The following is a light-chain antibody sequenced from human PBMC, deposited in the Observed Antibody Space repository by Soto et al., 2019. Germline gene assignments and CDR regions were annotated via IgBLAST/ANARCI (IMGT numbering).Light chain of an antibody. V-gene: IGLV2-14*01. CDR3: SSYTSSCTLV. J-gene: IGLJ2*01. CDR1: STDVGGYNY. Sequence: QSALTQPDSLSGSPGQSINISCTGTSTDVGGYNYVSWYQQHTGKAPKLMIYEVSNRPSGVANCFAGAKSGNTASLNSSGLQAEDEADYYCSSYTSSCTLVFGGGTKLTV. CDR2: EVS.